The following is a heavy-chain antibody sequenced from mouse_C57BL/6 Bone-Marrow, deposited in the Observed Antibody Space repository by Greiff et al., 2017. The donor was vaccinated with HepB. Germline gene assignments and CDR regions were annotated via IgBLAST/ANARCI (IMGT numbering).Heavy chain of an antibody. Sequence: EVKLMESGGGLVQPGGSMKLSCVASGFTFSNYWMNWVRQSPEKGLEWVAQIRLKSDNYATHYAESVKGRFTISRDDSKSSVYLQMNNLRAEDTGIYYCTGGLGTAYYFDYWGQGTTLTVSS. J-gene: IGHJ2*01. CDR3: TGGLGTAYYFDY. CDR2: IRLKSDNYAT. D-gene: IGHD1-2*01. CDR1: GFTFSNYW. V-gene: IGHV6-3*01.